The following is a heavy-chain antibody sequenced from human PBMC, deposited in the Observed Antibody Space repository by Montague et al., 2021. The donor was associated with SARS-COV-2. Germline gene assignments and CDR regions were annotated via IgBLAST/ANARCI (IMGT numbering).Heavy chain of an antibody. J-gene: IGHJ6*02. CDR1: GGSISAGYY. CDR2: IYYSGST. CDR3: ASAIEVADTHYYYYGMDV. Sequence: TLSLTCTVSGGSISAGYYWTWIRQIPGKGLEWIGYIYYSGSTYYNPSLKSRVIMSIDTSKHQFSLKVSSVTAADTATYFCASAIEVADTHYYYYGMDVWGQGTTVTVSS. D-gene: IGHD6-19*01. V-gene: IGHV4-31*03.